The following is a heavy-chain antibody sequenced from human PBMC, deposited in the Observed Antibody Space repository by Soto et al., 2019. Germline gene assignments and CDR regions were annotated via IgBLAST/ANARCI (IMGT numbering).Heavy chain of an antibody. J-gene: IGHJ6*03. CDR2: IRSKAYGGTT. CDR3: TREQGGLSLYYYYYYMDV. V-gene: IGHV3-49*03. Sequence: GGSLRLSCTASGFTFGDYAMSWFRQAPGKGLEWVGFIRSKAYGGTTEYAASVKGRFTISRDDSKSIAYLQMNSLKTEDTAVYYCTREQGGLSLYYYYYYMDVWGKGTKVTVSS. CDR1: GFTFGDYA. D-gene: IGHD5-12*01.